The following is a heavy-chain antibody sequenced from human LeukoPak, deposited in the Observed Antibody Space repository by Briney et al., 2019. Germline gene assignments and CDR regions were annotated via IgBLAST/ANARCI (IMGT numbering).Heavy chain of an antibody. CDR1: AYTFTGYY. Sequence: ASVKVSCKASAYTFTGYYSHWVRQAPGQGLEWMGRINPNSGGTNYAQRFQGRVTMTRDTSISTAYMELSGLRSDDTAVYYCARAEKCTNGVCGLTGIDYWGQGTLVTVSS. J-gene: IGHJ4*02. CDR2: INPNSGGT. CDR3: ARAEKCTNGVCGLTGIDY. V-gene: IGHV1-2*06. D-gene: IGHD2-8*01.